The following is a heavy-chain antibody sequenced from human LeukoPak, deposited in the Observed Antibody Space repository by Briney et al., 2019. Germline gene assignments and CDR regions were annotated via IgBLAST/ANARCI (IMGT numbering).Heavy chain of an antibody. CDR1: GHTFTSYR. Sequence: GAAVKVSCKASGHTFTSYRISWVRQPPGQRLEWMGWISAYNGNTNYAQKLQGRVTMTTDTSTSTAYMELRRLRSDDTAVYYCATYGDYPFDYWGQGTLVTVSS. CDR2: ISAYNGNT. J-gene: IGHJ4*02. D-gene: IGHD4-17*01. V-gene: IGHV1-18*01. CDR3: ATYGDYPFDY.